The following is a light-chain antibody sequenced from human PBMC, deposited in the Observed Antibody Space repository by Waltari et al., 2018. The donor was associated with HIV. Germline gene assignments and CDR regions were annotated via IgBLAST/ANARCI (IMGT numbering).Light chain of an antibody. J-gene: IGLJ1*01. V-gene: IGLV3-1*01. CDR1: KLGNSF. CDR2: QDS. Sequence: NQPASVSVSPGQTATVPCSGDKLGNSFVCWYRQKSVQSPELLIYQDSRRPSGISDRFSGATSGSKATLTIRGTQSIDEGDYYCQAWDSNNYVFGNGTRVTVL. CDR3: QAWDSNNYV.